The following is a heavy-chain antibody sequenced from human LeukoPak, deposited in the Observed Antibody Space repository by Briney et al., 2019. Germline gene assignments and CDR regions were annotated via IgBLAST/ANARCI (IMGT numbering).Heavy chain of an antibody. J-gene: IGHJ4*02. CDR1: GFTFSSYG. Sequence: GGSLRLSCAASGFTFSSYGMHWVRQAPGKGLEWVAFIRHDGSNKYYADSVKGRFTISRDNSKNTLYLQMNSLRAEDTAVYYCAKGPYSSSCDYWGQGTLVTVSS. D-gene: IGHD6-6*01. V-gene: IGHV3-30*02. CDR2: IRHDGSNK. CDR3: AKGPYSSSCDY.